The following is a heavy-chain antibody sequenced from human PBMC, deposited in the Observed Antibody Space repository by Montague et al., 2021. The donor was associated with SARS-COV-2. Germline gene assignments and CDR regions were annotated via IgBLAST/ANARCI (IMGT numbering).Heavy chain of an antibody. V-gene: IGHV4-59*12. CDR1: GGSISSYY. Sequence: SETLSLTCTVSGGSISSYYWSWIRQPPGKGLEWIGYINHSGSTNYNPSLKSRVTISVDTSKNQFSLKLSSVTAADTAVYYCARVFPRWPHFDSCFDDWGQGTLVTVSS. CDR3: ARVFPRWPHFDSCFDD. CDR2: INHSGST. J-gene: IGHJ4*02. D-gene: IGHD5-24*01.